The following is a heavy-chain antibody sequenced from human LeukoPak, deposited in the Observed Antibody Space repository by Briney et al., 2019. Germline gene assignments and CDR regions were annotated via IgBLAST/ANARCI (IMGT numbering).Heavy chain of an antibody. CDR2: SRNKANSYTT. Sequence: QPGGSLRLSCAASGFTFSDHYMDWVRQAPGEGLEWVGRSRNKANSYTTEYAASVKGRFTISRDDSKNSVHLQLNRLKTEDTAVYYCVRASSNYYSDYWGQGTLVTVSS. V-gene: IGHV3-72*01. D-gene: IGHD3-16*02. CDR1: GFTFSDHY. CDR3: VRASSNYYSDY. J-gene: IGHJ4*02.